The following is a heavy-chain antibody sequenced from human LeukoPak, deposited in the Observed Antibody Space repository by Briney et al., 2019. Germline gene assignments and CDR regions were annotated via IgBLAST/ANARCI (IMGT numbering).Heavy chain of an antibody. CDR2: ITSSKRAI. J-gene: IGHJ4*02. D-gene: IGHD4-17*01. CDR1: VFTFSIYS. CDR3: ARDGYGASPLGASKVGDY. V-gene: IGHV3-48*02. Sequence: GGSLTLSCTACVFTFSIYSMNCLRQSPGKGLECIPYITSSKRAIYYADSVKGLFTLSRHSAKNSLSLKIESMRDEETAVYYCARDGYGASPLGASKVGDYWGQGTLVTVSS.